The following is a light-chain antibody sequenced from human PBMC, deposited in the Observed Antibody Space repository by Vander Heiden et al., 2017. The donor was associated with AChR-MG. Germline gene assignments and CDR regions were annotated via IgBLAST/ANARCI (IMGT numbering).Light chain of an antibody. J-gene: IGKJ4*01. CDR1: QSVSSS. Sequence: EVVLTQSPATLSLSPGERATLSCRASQSVSSSLNWYQQKPGQAPRLVIFDASSRASGVPARFSGSGSGTDFTLAISSLETEDFAMYYCQQRFSWPLTFGGGTKVE. CDR2: DAS. V-gene: IGKV3-11*01. CDR3: QQRFSWPLT.